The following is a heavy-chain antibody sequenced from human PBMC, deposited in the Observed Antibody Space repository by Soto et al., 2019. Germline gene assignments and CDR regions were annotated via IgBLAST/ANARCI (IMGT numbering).Heavy chain of an antibody. CDR3: VASLAASGLNWLDP. J-gene: IGHJ5*02. D-gene: IGHD6-13*01. CDR1: GGSISGKY. V-gene: IGHV4-4*07. Sequence: SETLSLTCIVSGGSISGKYWKWVRHPPGKGLEWIGLIFANGHTDYNPSLKSRVTMSVDASKNQFSLRLTSMTAADTAVYYCVASLAASGLNWLDPWGRGTLVTVSS. CDR2: IFANGHT.